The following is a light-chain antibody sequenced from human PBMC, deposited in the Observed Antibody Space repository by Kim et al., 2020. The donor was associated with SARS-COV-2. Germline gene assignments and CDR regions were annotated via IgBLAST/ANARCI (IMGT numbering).Light chain of an antibody. CDR1: SSDVGGYNY. Sequence: QSALTQPPSASGSPGQSVTISCTGTSSDVGGYNYVSWYQQHPGKAPKLLIYEVTKRPSGVPDRFSGAKSGNTASLTVSGLQPEDEADYYCCSNAGSNNVFGTGTKVTVL. CDR2: EVT. V-gene: IGLV2-8*01. CDR3: CSNAGSNNV. J-gene: IGLJ1*01.